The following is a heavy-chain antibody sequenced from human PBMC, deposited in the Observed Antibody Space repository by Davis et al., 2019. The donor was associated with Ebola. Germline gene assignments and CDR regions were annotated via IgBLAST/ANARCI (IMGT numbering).Heavy chain of an antibody. V-gene: IGHV4-39*01. Sequence: MPSETLSLTCTVSGGSISSSNYYWSWIRQPPGKGLEWIGYIYYSGSTYYNPSLKSRVTISADTSKNQFSLKLRSVTSSDTAVYYCARQSGSVYWGQGTLVTVSS. J-gene: IGHJ4*02. CDR1: GGSISSSNYY. CDR2: IYYSGST. CDR3: ARQSGSVY. D-gene: IGHD5-12*01.